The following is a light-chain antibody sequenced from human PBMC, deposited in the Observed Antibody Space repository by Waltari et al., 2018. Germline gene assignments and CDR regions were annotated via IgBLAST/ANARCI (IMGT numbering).Light chain of an antibody. J-gene: IGLJ3*02. CDR3: SAWDSSLSAWV. CDR1: SNNVGNQG. Sequence: QAGLTQPPSVSKDLRQTATLTCTGNSNNVGNQGAAWLQQHQGHPPKLLSYRNNNRPAGISERLSASRSGNTASLNISGLQPEDEADYYCSAWDSSLSAWVFGGGTKLTVL. V-gene: IGLV10-54*01. CDR2: RNN.